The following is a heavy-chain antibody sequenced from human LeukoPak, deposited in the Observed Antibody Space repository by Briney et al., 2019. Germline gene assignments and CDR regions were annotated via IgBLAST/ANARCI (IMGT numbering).Heavy chain of an antibody. D-gene: IGHD6-13*01. Sequence: GGSLRLSCAASGFTFSSYSMTWVRQTPGKGLEWVSSVSSSSTYIYYADSVKGRFTISRDNAKNSLYLQMNSLRAEDTAVYYCARITPPTYSSSWYGVSEWFDPWGQGTLVTVSS. J-gene: IGHJ5*02. CDR2: VSSSSTYI. CDR3: ARITPPTYSSSWYGVSEWFDP. CDR1: GFTFSSYS. V-gene: IGHV3-21*01.